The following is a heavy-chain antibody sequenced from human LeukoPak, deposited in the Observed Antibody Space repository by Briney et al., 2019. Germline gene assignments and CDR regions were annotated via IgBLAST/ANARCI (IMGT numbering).Heavy chain of an antibody. J-gene: IGHJ4*02. D-gene: IGHD3-22*01. CDR3: ARGRYYYDSSGYYPNFDY. CDR1: GGSFSGYY. CDR2: INHSGST. V-gene: IGHV4-34*01. Sequence: SETLSLTCAVYGGSFSGYYWSWIRQPPGKGLEWIGEINHSGSTNYNPSLKSRVTISVDTSKNQFSLKLSSVTAADTAAYYCARGRYYYDSSGYYPNFDYWGQGTLVTVSS.